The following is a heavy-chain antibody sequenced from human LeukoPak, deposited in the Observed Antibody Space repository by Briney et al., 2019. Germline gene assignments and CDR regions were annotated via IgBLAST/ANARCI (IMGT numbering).Heavy chain of an antibody. CDR1: GGSISSYY. Sequence: SETLSLTCTVSGGSISSYYWSWIRQPPGKGLEWIGYIYTSGSTNYNPSLKSRVTISVDTSKNQFSLKLSSVTAADTAVYYCARGGSGWFGYYYYYMDVWGKGTTVTVSS. CDR3: ARGGSGWFGYYYYYMDV. V-gene: IGHV4-4*09. D-gene: IGHD6-19*01. J-gene: IGHJ6*03. CDR2: IYTSGST.